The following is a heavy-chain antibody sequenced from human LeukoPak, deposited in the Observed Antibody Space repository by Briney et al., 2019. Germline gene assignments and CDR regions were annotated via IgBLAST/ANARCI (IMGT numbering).Heavy chain of an antibody. D-gene: IGHD3-22*01. CDR3: ARMYYYDSSGLTWGFDY. Sequence: GGSLRLSCAASGFTVSSNYMSWVRQAPGKGLEWVSVIYSGGSTYYADSVKGRFTISRDNSKNTLYLQMNSLRAEDTAVYYCARMYYYDSSGLTWGFDYWAREPWSPSPQ. CDR2: IYSGGST. CDR1: GFTVSSNY. V-gene: IGHV3-53*01. J-gene: IGHJ4*02.